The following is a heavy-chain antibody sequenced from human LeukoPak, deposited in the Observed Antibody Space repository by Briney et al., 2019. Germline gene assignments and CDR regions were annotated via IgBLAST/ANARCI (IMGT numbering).Heavy chain of an antibody. J-gene: IGHJ4*02. CDR3: AKDRDYNYFDY. D-gene: IGHD4-11*01. V-gene: IGHV3-7*01. CDR2: IKPDGGEK. Sequence: GGSLRLSCAASGFTFSSYWMSWVRQAPGKGLEWAANIKPDGGEKYYVDSVKGRFTISRDNAKNSLYLQMNSVRAEDTGVYYCAKDRDYNYFDYWGQGTLVTVSS. CDR1: GFTFSSYW.